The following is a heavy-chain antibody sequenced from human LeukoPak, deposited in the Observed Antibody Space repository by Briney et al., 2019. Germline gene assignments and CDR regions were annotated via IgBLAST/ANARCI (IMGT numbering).Heavy chain of an antibody. V-gene: IGHV3-30*03. CDR2: ISYDGSNK. CDR3: ARDHGDYDFWSGRTNPSNWFDP. Sequence: GGSLRLSCAASGFTFSSYGMHWVRQAPGKGLEWVAVISYDGSNKYYADSVKGRFTISRDNSKNTLYLQMNSLRAEDTAVYYCARDHGDYDFWSGRTNPSNWFDPWGQGTLVTVSS. CDR1: GFTFSSYG. D-gene: IGHD3-3*01. J-gene: IGHJ5*02.